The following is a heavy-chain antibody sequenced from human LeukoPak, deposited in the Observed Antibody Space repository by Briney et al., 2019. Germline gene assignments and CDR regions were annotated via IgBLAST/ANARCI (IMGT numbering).Heavy chain of an antibody. D-gene: IGHD6-13*01. CDR1: GYTFTGYY. V-gene: IGHV1-2*02. CDR2: INPNSGGT. Sequence: ASVKVSCKASGYTFTGYYMHWVRQAPGQGLEWMGWINPNSGGTNYAQKFQGRVTMTRDTSISTAYMELSRLRSDDTAVYYCARALIAAASEYYYYGMDVWGQGTTVTVSS. CDR3: ARALIAAASEYYYYGMDV. J-gene: IGHJ6*02.